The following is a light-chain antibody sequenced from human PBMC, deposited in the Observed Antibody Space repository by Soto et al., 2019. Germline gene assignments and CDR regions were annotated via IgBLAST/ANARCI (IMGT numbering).Light chain of an antibody. CDR2: EGS. CDR1: SSDVGSYNP. V-gene: IGLV2-14*02. CDR3: TSYTITHIPVI. Sequence: QSALTQPASVSGSPGQSITISCTGTSSDVGSYNPVSWYQQHPGKAPKLMIYEGSKRPSGVSNRFSGSKSGNTASLTITGLQPEDEASYYCTSYTITHIPVIFGGGTQLTVL. J-gene: IGLJ2*01.